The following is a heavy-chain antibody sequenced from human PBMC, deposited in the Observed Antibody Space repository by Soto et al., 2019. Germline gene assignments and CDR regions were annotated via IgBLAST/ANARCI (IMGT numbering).Heavy chain of an antibody. CDR1: GFTFSDYG. CDR2: IWFDGSNE. Sequence: GGSLRLSCAAFGFTFSDYGMHWVRQAPGEGLQWVAVIWFDGSNEHYADSVKGRFTISRDNSKNTLHLQMYSLRAGDTAVYYCARGSLYCSSTSCSYGMDVWGQGTTVTVSS. J-gene: IGHJ6*02. V-gene: IGHV3-33*01. CDR3: ARGSLYCSSTSCSYGMDV. D-gene: IGHD2-15*01.